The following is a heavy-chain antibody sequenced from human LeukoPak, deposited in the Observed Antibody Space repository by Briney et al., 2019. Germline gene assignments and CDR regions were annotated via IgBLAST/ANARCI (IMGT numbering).Heavy chain of an antibody. CDR2: IKSKTYGGTT. CDR1: VFTYKNAW. V-gene: IGHV3-15*01. CDR3: TTDGAFCSGGNCDDF. Sequence: PGGTLRLSCAAAVFTYKNAWMAWVRQAPGKGLEWVGRIKSKTYGGTTAYAAPVTGRFTISRDDSNNTRYLQMNSLKTEDTAVYYCTTDGAFCSGGNCDDFWGQGTLVTVSS. D-gene: IGHD2-15*01. J-gene: IGHJ4*02.